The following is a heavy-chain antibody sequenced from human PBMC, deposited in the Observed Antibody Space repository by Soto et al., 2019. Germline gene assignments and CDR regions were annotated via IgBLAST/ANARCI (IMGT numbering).Heavy chain of an antibody. Sequence: QVQLLQSGAEVKKPGSSVMLSCKASGGTFSTYTLSWVRQAPGQDLEWMGGIVPAFGATNYAQKFQGRVTITADESTRTANTALSSPRSEDTAVYYCARRGEEDGAYYFAYWGQGTLVTVSS. J-gene: IGHJ4*02. CDR2: IVPAFGAT. CDR1: GGTFSTYT. D-gene: IGHD1-26*01. CDR3: ARRGEEDGAYYFAY. V-gene: IGHV1-69*12.